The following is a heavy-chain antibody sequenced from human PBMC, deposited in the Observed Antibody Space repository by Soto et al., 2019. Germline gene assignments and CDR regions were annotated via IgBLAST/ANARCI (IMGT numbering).Heavy chain of an antibody. CDR2: ISYDGSNK. D-gene: IGHD3-22*01. J-gene: IGHJ4*02. CDR1: GFTVSSYA. V-gene: IGHV3-30-3*01. CDR3: ARDPPYYYDSNEFDY. Sequence: LRLSCAASGFTVSSYAMHWVRQAPGKGLEWVAVISYDGSNKYYADSVKGRFTISRDNSKNTLYLQMNSLRAEDTAVYYCARDPPYYYDSNEFDYWGQGTLVTVSS.